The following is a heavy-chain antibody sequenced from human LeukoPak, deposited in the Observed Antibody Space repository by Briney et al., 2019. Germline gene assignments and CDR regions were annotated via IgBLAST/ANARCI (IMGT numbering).Heavy chain of an antibody. Sequence: SETLSPTCAVYGGSFSGYYWSWIRQPPGKGLEWIGEINHSGSTNYNPSLKSRVTISVDTSKNQFSLKLSSVTAADTAVYYCARQLSRWATRGFDYWGQGTLVTVSS. CDR1: GGSFSGYY. D-gene: IGHD3-16*02. CDR2: INHSGST. J-gene: IGHJ4*02. V-gene: IGHV4-34*01. CDR3: ARQLSRWATRGFDY.